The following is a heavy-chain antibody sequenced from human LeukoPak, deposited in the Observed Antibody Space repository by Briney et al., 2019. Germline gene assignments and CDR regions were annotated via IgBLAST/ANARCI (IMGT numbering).Heavy chain of an antibody. CDR2: IIPILGIA. J-gene: IGHJ6*03. V-gene: IGHV1-69*02. CDR1: GGTFSSYT. CDR3: ASSKGDYYYYYMDV. D-gene: IGHD2-2*01. Sequence: ASVKVSCKASGGTFSSYTISWVRQAPGQGLEWMGRIIPILGIANYAQKFQGRVTITTDESTSTAYMELSSLRSEDTAVYYCASSKGDYYYYYMDVWGKGTTVTVSS.